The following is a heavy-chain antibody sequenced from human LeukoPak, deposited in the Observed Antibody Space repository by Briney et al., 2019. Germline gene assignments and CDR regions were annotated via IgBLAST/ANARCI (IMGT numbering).Heavy chain of an antibody. D-gene: IGHD5-18*01. Sequence: GGSLRLSCAASGFTFSSYSMNWVRQAPGKGLEYVSAISSNGGSTYYADSVKGRFTISRDNSKNTLYLQMSSLRAEDTAVYYCSGYSYGPAGYWGQGTLVTVSS. CDR2: ISSNGGST. V-gene: IGHV3-64D*06. J-gene: IGHJ4*02. CDR1: GFTFSSYS. CDR3: SGYSYGPAGY.